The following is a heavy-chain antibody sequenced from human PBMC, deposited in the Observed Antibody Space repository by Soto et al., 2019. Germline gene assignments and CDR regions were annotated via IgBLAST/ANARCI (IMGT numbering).Heavy chain of an antibody. CDR1: GFTVSSNY. CDR3: ARVLPSTPTAMAPFDY. V-gene: IGHV3-53*01. CDR2: IYSGGST. D-gene: IGHD5-18*01. J-gene: IGHJ4*02. Sequence: GGSLRLACAASGFTVSSNYMSWVRQAPGKGLEWVSVIYSGGSTYYADSVKGRFTISRDNSKNTLYLQMHSLRAEDTAVYYCARVLPSTPTAMAPFDYWGQGTLVTVSS.